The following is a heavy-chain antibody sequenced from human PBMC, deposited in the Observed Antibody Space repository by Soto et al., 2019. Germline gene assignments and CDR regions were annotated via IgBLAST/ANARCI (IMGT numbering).Heavy chain of an antibody. Sequence: GGSLRLSCAASGFIVSSNYMSWVRQAPGKGLEWVSVIYSGGSTYYADSVKGRFTISRDNSKNTLYLQMNSLRAEDTAVYYCARSGRTTYSNYDAFDIWGQGTMVTVSS. CDR3: ARSGRTTYSNYDAFDI. CDR2: IYSGGST. V-gene: IGHV3-53*01. D-gene: IGHD4-4*01. J-gene: IGHJ3*02. CDR1: GFIVSSNY.